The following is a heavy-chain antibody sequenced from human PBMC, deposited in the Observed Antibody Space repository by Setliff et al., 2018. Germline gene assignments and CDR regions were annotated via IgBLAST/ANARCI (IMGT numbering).Heavy chain of an antibody. Sequence: GGSLRLSCAASGFTFTNYIIHWVRQAPGKGLEWISYIHDSGNPTYYADSVKGRFTVSRDNAKNSLYLQMTSLRAEDTAIYYCARTTGYRLEGDFDYWGQGTLVTVSS. CDR1: GFTFTNYI. J-gene: IGHJ4*02. V-gene: IGHV3-48*04. CDR2: IHDSGNPT. D-gene: IGHD3-16*01. CDR3: ARTTGYRLEGDFDY.